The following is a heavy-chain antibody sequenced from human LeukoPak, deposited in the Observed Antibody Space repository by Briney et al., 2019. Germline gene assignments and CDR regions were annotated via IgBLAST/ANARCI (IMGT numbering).Heavy chain of an antibody. D-gene: IGHD2-15*01. CDR3: ARDRGLGYCSGGSCYAPDY. J-gene: IGHJ4*02. CDR2: INPSGGST. V-gene: IGHV1-46*01. Sequence: AASVKVSCKASGYTFTSYYMHWVRQAPGQGLEWMGIINPSGGSTSYAQKFQGRVTTTRDTSTSTVYMELSSLRSEDTAVYYCARDRGLGYCSGGSCYAPDYWGQGTLVTVSS. CDR1: GYTFTSYY.